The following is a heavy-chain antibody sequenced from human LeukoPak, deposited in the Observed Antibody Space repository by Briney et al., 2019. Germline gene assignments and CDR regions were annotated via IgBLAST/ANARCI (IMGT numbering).Heavy chain of an antibody. Sequence: PGGSLRLSCAASGFTFDDYAMHWVRQAPGKGLEWVSGISWNSGSIGYADSVKGRFTISRDNAKNSLYLQMNSLSAEDTALYYCAKDYSSGWPRGSAFDIWGQGTMVTVSS. CDR3: AKDYSSGWPRGSAFDI. CDR1: GFTFDDYA. J-gene: IGHJ3*02. D-gene: IGHD6-19*01. V-gene: IGHV3-9*01. CDR2: ISWNSGSI.